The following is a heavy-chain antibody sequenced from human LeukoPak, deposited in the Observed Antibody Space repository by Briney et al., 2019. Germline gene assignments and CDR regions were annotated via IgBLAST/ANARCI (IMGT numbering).Heavy chain of an antibody. V-gene: IGHV1-8*03. D-gene: IGHD5-18*01. J-gene: IGHJ4*02. CDR1: GYTFTSYD. CDR2: MNPNSGNT. CDR3: ARAGIQLWFTGIDY. Sequence: GASVKVSCKASGYTFTSYDINWVRQATGQGLEWMGWMNPNSGNTGYAQKFQGRVTITRNTSISTAYMELSSLRSEDTAVYYCARAGIQLWFTGIDYWGQGTLVTVSS.